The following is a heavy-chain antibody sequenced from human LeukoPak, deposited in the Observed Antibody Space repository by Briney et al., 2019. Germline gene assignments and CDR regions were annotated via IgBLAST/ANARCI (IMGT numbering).Heavy chain of an antibody. V-gene: IGHV1-18*01. CDR1: GYTFANYG. CDR2: ISAYNGNT. Sequence: GASVKVSCKASGYTFANYGISWVRQAPGQGLEWMGWISAYNGNTNYAQKLQGRVTMTTDTSTSTAYMELKSLRSDDTAFYYFARVNVKVVVPPAIGQGADNGFDPWGQGTLVNVSS. J-gene: IGHJ5*02. D-gene: IGHD2-2*01. CDR3: ARVNVKVVVPPAIGQGADNGFDP.